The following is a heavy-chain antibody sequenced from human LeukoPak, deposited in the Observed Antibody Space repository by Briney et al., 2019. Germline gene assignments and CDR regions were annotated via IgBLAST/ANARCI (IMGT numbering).Heavy chain of an antibody. D-gene: IGHD1-14*01. CDR2: ISGSGDNT. V-gene: IGHV3-23*01. CDR1: GFSFSSYA. J-gene: IGHJ4*02. CDR3: ARNQRRLDY. Sequence: GGSLKLSCAASGFSFSSYAMSWVRQAPGKGLEWVSSISGSGDNTYYAESVKGRFTISRDNTKNSLYLQVNSLRAEDTAVYYCARNQRRLDYWGQGTLVTVSS.